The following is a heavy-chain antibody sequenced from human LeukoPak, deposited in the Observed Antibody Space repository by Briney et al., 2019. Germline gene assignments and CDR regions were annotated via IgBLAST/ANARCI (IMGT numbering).Heavy chain of an antibody. V-gene: IGHV4-59*01. CDR3: ARDCSGGSCSPEDAFDI. D-gene: IGHD2-15*01. Sequence: SETLSLTCTVSGGSISSYYWSWLRQPPGKGLEWIGYIYYSGSTNYNPSLKSRVTISVDTSKNQFSLKLSSVTAADTAVYYCARDCSGGSCSPEDAFDIWGQGTMVTVSS. CDR1: GGSISSYY. CDR2: IYYSGST. J-gene: IGHJ3*02.